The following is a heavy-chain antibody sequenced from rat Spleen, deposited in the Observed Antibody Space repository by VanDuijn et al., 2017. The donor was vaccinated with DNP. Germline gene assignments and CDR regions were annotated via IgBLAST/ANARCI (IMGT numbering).Heavy chain of an antibody. Sequence: EVQLQESGPGLVKPSQSLSLTCSVTGYSITSNYWGWIRKFPGNKMEWIGHISYSGSTSYNPSLKSRISITRDTSKNQFFLQLNSVTTEDTATYYCARSPNYPGMGGYVMDAWGQGASVTVSS. J-gene: IGHJ4*01. V-gene: IGHV3-1*01. D-gene: IGHD1-4*01. CDR3: ARSPNYPGMGGYVMDA. CDR2: ISYSGST. CDR1: GYSITSNY.